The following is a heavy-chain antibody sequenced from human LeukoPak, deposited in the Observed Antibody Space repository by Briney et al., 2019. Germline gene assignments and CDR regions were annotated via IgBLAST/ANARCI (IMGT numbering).Heavy chain of an antibody. CDR1: GESVSSYY. D-gene: IGHD5-24*01. V-gene: IGHV4-4*07. CDR3: ARGPHLAADVYFDH. Sequence: SETLSLTCTVSGESVSSYYWSWVRQPAGQGLEWVGRISNGGDVNYNPSLKSRVTMSVDTSKNQFSLNLSSVPAADTAEYYCARGPHLAADVYFDHWGRGTLVTVSS. CDR2: ISNGGDV. J-gene: IGHJ4*01.